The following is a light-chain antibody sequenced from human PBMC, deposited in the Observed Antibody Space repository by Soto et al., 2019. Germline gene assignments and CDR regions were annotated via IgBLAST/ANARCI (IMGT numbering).Light chain of an antibody. V-gene: IGKV1-39*01. Sequence: IWMTQSPSLLSASTGDRVTITCRASQSISSYLNWYQQKPGKAPKLLIYAASSLQSGVPSRFSGSGSGTDFTLTISSLQPEDFATYYCQQSYSTLITFGQGTRLEIK. CDR1: QSISSY. CDR3: QQSYSTLIT. CDR2: AAS. J-gene: IGKJ5*01.